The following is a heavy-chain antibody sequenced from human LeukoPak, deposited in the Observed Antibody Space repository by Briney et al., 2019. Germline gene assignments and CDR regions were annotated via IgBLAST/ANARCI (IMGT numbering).Heavy chain of an antibody. V-gene: IGHV4-39*01. CDR1: GGSISSSSYY. Sequence: PSETLSLTCTVSGGSISSSSYYWGWIRQPPGKGLEWFGSIYYSGSTYYNPSLKSRVTISVDTSKNQFSLKLSSVTAADTAVYYCARQSSTMIVVVITSNDDAFDIWGQGTMVTVSS. CDR3: ARQSSTMIVVVITSNDDAFDI. J-gene: IGHJ3*02. CDR2: IYYSGST. D-gene: IGHD3-22*01.